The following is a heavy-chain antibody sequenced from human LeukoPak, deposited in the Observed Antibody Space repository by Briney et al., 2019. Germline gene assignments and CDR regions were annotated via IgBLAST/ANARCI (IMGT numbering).Heavy chain of an antibody. CDR1: GFTFSSYW. Sequence: GGSLRLSCAASGFTFSSYWMSWVRQAPGKGLEWVANIKQDGSEKYYVDSVKGRFTISRDNAKNSLYLQMNSLRAEDTALYYCAKELGEPYYYYYGMDVWGQGTTVTVSS. D-gene: IGHD3-16*01. CDR2: IKQDGSEK. CDR3: AKELGEPYYYYYGMDV. V-gene: IGHV3-7*03. J-gene: IGHJ6*02.